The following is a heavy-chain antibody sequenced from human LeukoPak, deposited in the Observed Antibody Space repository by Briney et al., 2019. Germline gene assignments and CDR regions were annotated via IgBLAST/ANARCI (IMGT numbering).Heavy chain of an antibody. CDR2: IYYSGNT. V-gene: IGHV4-39*01. Sequence: PSETLSLTCSVSGGSISSSSSYWGWIRQPPGKGLEWIGSIYYSGNTYSNPSLKTRVTISVDTSKNQFSLKLSSVTAADTAVYYCARHGTATGSADYWGQGTLVTVSS. J-gene: IGHJ4*02. CDR1: GGSISSSSSY. D-gene: IGHD6-13*01. CDR3: ARHGTATGSADY.